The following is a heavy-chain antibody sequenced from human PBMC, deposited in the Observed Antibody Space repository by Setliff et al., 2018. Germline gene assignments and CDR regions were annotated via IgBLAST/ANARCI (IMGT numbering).Heavy chain of an antibody. CDR2: VNSANPNT. Sequence: ASVKVSCKASGYTFTNHVLHWVRQAPGQGLEWMGWVNSANPNTKYSQKFQGRLTITTDTSANTAYMELSSLTSEDKAFYYCATDHSPYAYVWGSYFFDFWGQGTLVTVSS. D-gene: IGHD3-16*01. CDR1: GYTFTNHV. J-gene: IGHJ4*02. V-gene: IGHV1-3*04. CDR3: ATDHSPYAYVWGSYFFDF.